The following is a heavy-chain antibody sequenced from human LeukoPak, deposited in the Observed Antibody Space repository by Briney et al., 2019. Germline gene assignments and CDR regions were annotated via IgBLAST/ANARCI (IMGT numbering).Heavy chain of an antibody. Sequence: KPSETLSLTRTVSGGSISSYYWSWIRQPPGKGLEWIGYIYYSGSTNYNPSLKNRVTISVDTSKNQFSLKLSSVTAADTAVYYCARHPDGMDVWGQGTTVTVSS. V-gene: IGHV4-59*08. CDR3: ARHPDGMDV. J-gene: IGHJ6*02. CDR2: IYYSGST. CDR1: GGSISSYY.